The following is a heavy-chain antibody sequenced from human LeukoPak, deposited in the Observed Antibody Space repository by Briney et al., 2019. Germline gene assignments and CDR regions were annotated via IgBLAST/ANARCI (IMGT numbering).Heavy chain of an antibody. Sequence: GGSLRLSCAASGFTFSSYGMSWVRQAPGKGLEWVAATSSSDAGTYHADSVRGRFTISRDNSKNTLYLQMNSLRAEDAAVHYCARAPVTSCRGAYCYPFDYWGQGTLVTVSS. CDR1: GFTFSSYG. D-gene: IGHD2-21*01. CDR3: ARAPVTSCRGAYCYPFDY. V-gene: IGHV3-23*01. J-gene: IGHJ4*02. CDR2: TSSSDAGT.